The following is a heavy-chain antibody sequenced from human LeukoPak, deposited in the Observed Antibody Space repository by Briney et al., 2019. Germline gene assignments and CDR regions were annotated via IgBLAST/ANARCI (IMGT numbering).Heavy chain of an antibody. CDR1: GFTFSSYA. Sequence: GGSLRLSCAASGFTFSSYAMSWVRQAPGKGLEWVSAISGSGGSTYYADSVKGRSTISRDNTKNSLYLQMNSLRAEDTAVYYCARHARVAGFDYWGLGTLVTVSS. J-gene: IGHJ4*02. V-gene: IGHV3-23*01. D-gene: IGHD6-19*01. CDR2: ISGSGGST. CDR3: ARHARVAGFDY.